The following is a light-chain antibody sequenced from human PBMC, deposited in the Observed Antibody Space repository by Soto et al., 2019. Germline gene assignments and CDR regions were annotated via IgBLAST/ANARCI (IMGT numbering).Light chain of an antibody. CDR2: EVR. CDR3: CSFTTTTSYV. Sequence: QSALTPPASVSGSPGQSITSSCTGTTSDVGGYNSVSWYQQHPGKAPKLIIYEVRRRPSGVSNRFSGSMAANTASLTISGLQTEDEADYYCCSFTTTTSYVFGTGTKVTVL. J-gene: IGLJ1*01. CDR1: TSDVGGYNS. V-gene: IGLV2-14*03.